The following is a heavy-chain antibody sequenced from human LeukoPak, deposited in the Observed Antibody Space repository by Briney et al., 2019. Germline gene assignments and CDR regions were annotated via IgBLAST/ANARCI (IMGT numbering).Heavy chain of an antibody. J-gene: IGHJ4*02. CDR3: ARRGIIMIGGAIDY. V-gene: IGHV4-39*01. CDR2: IYYSVNT. CDR1: GGSVSSSNYY. Sequence: SETLSLTCTVSGGSVSSSNYYWGWIRQPPGKGLEWIGSIYYSVNTYYNPSLKSRVTISVDTSKNQLSLELSSVTAADTAVYYCARRGIIMIGGAIDYWGQGTLVTVSS. D-gene: IGHD3-22*01.